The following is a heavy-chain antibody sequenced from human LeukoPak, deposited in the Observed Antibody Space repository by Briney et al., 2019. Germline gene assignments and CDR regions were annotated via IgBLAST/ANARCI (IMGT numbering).Heavy chain of an antibody. CDR3: AINGLSTWYYFDY. CDR1: GFTFSSYS. D-gene: IGHD3/OR15-3a*01. J-gene: IGHJ4*02. Sequence: GGSLRLSCVASGFTFSSYSMNWVRQAPGKGLEWVSSISSSSSYIYYADSVKGRFTISRDNAKNSLYLQMNSLRAEDTAVYYCAINGLSTWYYFDYWGQGTLVTVSS. CDR2: ISSSSSYI. V-gene: IGHV3-21*01.